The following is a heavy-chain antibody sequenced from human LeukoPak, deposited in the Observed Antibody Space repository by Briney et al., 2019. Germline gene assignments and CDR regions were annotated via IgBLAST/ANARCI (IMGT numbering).Heavy chain of an antibody. CDR3: ATGGGWYDY. CDR1: GVSISSYY. CDR2: IYYSGST. J-gene: IGHJ4*02. D-gene: IGHD6-19*01. V-gene: IGHV4-59*01. Sequence: SETLSLTCTVSGVSISSYYWSWIRQPPGKGLEWIGYIYYSGSTNYNASLKSRVTILVDTSKNQFSLKLSSVTAADTAVYYCATGGGWYDYWGQGTLVTVSS.